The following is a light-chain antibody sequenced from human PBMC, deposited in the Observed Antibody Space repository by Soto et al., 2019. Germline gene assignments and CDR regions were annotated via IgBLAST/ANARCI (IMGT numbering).Light chain of an antibody. CDR2: YIS. V-gene: IGKV3D-15*01. J-gene: IGKJ5*01. Sequence: EIVVSQAPATRSVSRMGAASGGFRVSQSAGNFLAWYQQKPGQAPRLLIYYISTRATGIPARFSGSGSGTEFTLTINSLQSEDSAVYYCQQHNQWPITFAQGTRLEIK. CDR1: QSAGNF. CDR3: QQHNQWPIT.